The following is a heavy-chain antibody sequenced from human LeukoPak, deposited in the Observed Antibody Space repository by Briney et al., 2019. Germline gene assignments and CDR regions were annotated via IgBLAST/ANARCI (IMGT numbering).Heavy chain of an antibody. CDR3: ARGAAEYYGGDYGMDV. J-gene: IGHJ6*02. CDR1: GYTFTGYY. D-gene: IGHD4-23*01. Sequence: ASVKVSCKASGYTFTGYYMHWVRPAPGQGLAWMGWINPNSGGTNYAQKVQGRVTMTRDTSISTAYMELSRLRSDDTAVYYCARGAAEYYGGDYGMDVWGQGTTVTVSS. CDR2: INPNSGGT. V-gene: IGHV1-2*02.